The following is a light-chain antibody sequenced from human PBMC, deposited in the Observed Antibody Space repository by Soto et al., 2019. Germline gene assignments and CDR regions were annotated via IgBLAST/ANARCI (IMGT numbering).Light chain of an antibody. V-gene: IGLV2-14*02. CDR3: QSCDSTLSGCF. J-gene: IGLJ1*01. CDR1: SSDVGSYNL. Sequence: QSVLTQPASVSGSPGQSITISCTGTSSDVGSYNLVSWYQQHPGKAPKLMIYEGSKRPSGVSNRFSGSKSGNTASLAITGLQAEDAADYYCQSCDSTLSGCFFGTGTKLTVL. CDR2: EGS.